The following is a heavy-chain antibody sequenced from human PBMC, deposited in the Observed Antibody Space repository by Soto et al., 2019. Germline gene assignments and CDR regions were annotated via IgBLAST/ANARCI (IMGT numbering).Heavy chain of an antibody. D-gene: IGHD1-26*01. CDR1: GYTFSKNA. Sequence: QVQLVQSGAEVKKPGSSVKVSCKSSGYTFSKNAIHWVRQAPGQRPEWMGWINAGTGNTRYSQRFQDRVTITRNASASTAYLELSSLTSEDTAVYYCARGGSGRNPLWDHWGQGTIVTVSA. CDR3: ARGGSGRNPLWDH. V-gene: IGHV1-3*01. J-gene: IGHJ4*02. CDR2: INAGTGNT.